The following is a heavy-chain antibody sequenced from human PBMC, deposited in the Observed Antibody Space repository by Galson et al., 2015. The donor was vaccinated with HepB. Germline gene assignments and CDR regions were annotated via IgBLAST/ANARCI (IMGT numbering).Heavy chain of an antibody. J-gene: IGHJ4*02. CDR1: GFTFSSYA. CDR3: AKRGAKGGYSSGRWYFDY. CDR2: ISGSGGST. Sequence: SLRLSCAASGFTFSSYAMSWVRQAPGKGLEWVSAISGSGGSTYYADSVKGRSTISRDNSKNTLYLQMNSLRAEDTAVYYCAKRGAKGGYSSGRWYFDYWGQGTLVTVSS. D-gene: IGHD6-19*01. V-gene: IGHV3-23*01.